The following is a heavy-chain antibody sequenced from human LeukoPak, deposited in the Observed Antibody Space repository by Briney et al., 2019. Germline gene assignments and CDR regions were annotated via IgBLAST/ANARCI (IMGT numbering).Heavy chain of an antibody. CDR2: IDSGGSA. CDR3: ARDHVVASGAVAY. V-gene: IGHV3-53*01. J-gene: IGHJ4*02. CDR1: GFSVSDNY. D-gene: IGHD2-15*01. Sequence: GGSLRLSCAASGFSVSDNYMSWVRQAPGKGLEWLSVIDSGGSALYANSVRSRFTISRDSSKNTLHLQMDSLTIEDSALYYCARDHVVASGAVAYWGQGTLVTVSS.